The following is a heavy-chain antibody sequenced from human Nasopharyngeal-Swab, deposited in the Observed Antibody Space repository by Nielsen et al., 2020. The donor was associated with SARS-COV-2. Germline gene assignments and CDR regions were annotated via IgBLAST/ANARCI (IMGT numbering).Heavy chain of an antibody. J-gene: IGHJ4*02. CDR1: GFTFSSYA. CDR2: ISYDGSNK. CDR3: ARDDLMSARRINRAVDY. V-gene: IGHV3-30-3*01. Sequence: GESLKISCAASGFTFSSYAMHWVRQAPGKGLEWVAVISYDGSNKYYADSVKGRCTISRDNSKNTLYLQMNSLRAEDTAVYYCARDDLMSARRINRAVDYWGQGTLVTVSS. D-gene: IGHD1-14*01.